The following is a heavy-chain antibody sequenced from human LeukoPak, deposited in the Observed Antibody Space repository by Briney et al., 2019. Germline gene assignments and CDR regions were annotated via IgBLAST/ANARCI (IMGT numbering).Heavy chain of an antibody. J-gene: IGHJ4*02. D-gene: IGHD6-13*01. CDR1: GGSMSNYY. CDR2: LRTTGST. CDR3: ARGVYIAAAQYGY. Sequence: PSETLSLTCTVSGGSMSNYYWGWIRQPAEKGLEWIGRLRTTGSTNYNPSLKSRGTISVDTSKNQFSLKLSSVTAADTAVYYCARGVYIAAAQYGYWGQGTLVTVSS. V-gene: IGHV4-4*07.